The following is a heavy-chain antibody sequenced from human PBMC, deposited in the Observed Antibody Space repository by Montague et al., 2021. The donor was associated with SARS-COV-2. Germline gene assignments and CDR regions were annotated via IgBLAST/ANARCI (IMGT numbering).Heavy chain of an antibody. CDR2: SDHSGIT. Sequence: SETLSLTCTVSGGSISSGPYWGWIRQPPGKGLVWIGTSDHSGITYYSPSLKSRVTISLDTSKNQFSLNLDPVTASDTAMYYCARVISAVAGANFYFDYWGQGTLVTVSS. J-gene: IGHJ4*02. CDR3: ARVISAVAGANFYFDY. D-gene: IGHD4/OR15-4a*01. CDR1: GGSISSGPY. V-gene: IGHV4-38-2*02.